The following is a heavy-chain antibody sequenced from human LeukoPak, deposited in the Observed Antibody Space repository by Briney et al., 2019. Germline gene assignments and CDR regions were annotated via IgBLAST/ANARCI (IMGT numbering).Heavy chain of an antibody. D-gene: IGHD3-9*01. V-gene: IGHV4-34*01. Sequence: SETLSLTCAVYGGSLSGYYWSWIRQPPGKGLEWIGEINHSGSTNYNPSLKSRVTISVDTSKNQFSLKLSSVTAADTAVYYCATNDILTGYYGLADYWGQGTLVTVSS. CDR2: INHSGST. J-gene: IGHJ4*02. CDR3: ATNDILTGYYGLADY. CDR1: GGSLSGYY.